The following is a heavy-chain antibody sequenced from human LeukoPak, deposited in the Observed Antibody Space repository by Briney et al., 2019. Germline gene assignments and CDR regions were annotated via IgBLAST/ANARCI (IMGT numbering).Heavy chain of an antibody. D-gene: IGHD6-19*01. Sequence: SETLSLTCTVSGGSISISSYYWGWIRQPPGKGLEWIGSIYYSGSTYYNPSLKSRVTISVDTSKNPFSLRLSSVTAADTAMYYCVKSGGYGLIDHWGQGTLVTVSS. J-gene: IGHJ4*02. CDR3: VKSGGYGLIDH. V-gene: IGHV4-39*01. CDR2: IYYSGST. CDR1: GGSISISSYY.